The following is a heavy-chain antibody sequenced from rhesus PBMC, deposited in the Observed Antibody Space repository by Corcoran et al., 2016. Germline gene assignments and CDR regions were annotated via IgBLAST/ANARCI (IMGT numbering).Heavy chain of an antibody. J-gene: IGHJ1*01. CDR2: IIPLVGIT. CDR1: GYTFTSYY. Sequence: QVQLVQSGAEVKKPGASVKLSCKASGYTFTSYYINWVKQAPETRVELMGVIIPLVGITNYAEKFQGRVTITADTSTSTAYMELSSLRSEDTAVYYCARGNDYGSNPEEYFEFWGQGALVTVSS. D-gene: IGHD4-29*01. V-gene: IGHV1-198*02. CDR3: ARGNDYGSNPEEYFEF.